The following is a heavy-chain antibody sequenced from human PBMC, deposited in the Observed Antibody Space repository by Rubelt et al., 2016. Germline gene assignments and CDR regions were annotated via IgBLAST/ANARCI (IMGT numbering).Heavy chain of an antibody. CDR3: TRDPIFRPSD. J-gene: IGHJ6*02. V-gene: IGHV3-72*01. Sequence: AASGFTLSDQYMDWVRQAPGMGLEWVGRTRNKANSYTTEYAASVKGRFTISRDDSKNSLYLQMNSLKTEDTAVYYCTRDPIFRPSDWGQGTTVTVSS. CDR1: GFTLSDQY. CDR2: TRNKANSYTT. D-gene: IGHD3-9*01.